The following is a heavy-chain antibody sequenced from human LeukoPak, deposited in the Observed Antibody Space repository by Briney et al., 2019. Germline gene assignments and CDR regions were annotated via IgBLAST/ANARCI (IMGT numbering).Heavy chain of an antibody. CDR2: IIPVFGTA. CDR1: GGTFSSYA. D-gene: IGHD6-19*01. CDR3: ASPGGPPYSSGCT. V-gene: IGHV1-69*13. Sequence: SVKVSCKASGGTFSSYAISWVRQAPGQGLEWMGGIIPVFGTANYAQKFQGRVTITADESTSTAYMELSSLRSEDTAVYYCASPGGPPYSSGCTWGQGTLVTVSS. J-gene: IGHJ5*02.